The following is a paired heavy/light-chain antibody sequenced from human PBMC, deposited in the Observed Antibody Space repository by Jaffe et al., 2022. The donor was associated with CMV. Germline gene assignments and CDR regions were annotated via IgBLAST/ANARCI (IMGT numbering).Light chain of an antibody. Sequence: EIVMTQSPATLSVSPGERATLSCRASQSVDNKLAWYRQKLGQAPRLLVYYASTRATGVPARFTGSGSGTEFTLTISSLQSEDFAIYYCQQYSNWPGTFGQGTKVEIK. CDR3: QQYSNWPGT. CDR1: QSVDNK. CDR2: YAS. V-gene: IGKV3D-15*01. J-gene: IGKJ1*01.
Heavy chain of an antibody. V-gene: IGHV4-4*07. Sequence: QVQLQESGPGLVKPSETLSLTCTVSGGSITGYDWSWIRQSAGKGLEWIGRISSTGSGTTKYNPSLESRVTTSIDSSKNQLSLKLSSVTAADTAVYYCARDQGDYVRAYNWFDPWGQGTLVTVSS. CDR3: ARDQGDYVRAYNWFDP. CDR1: GGSITGYD. J-gene: IGHJ5*02. CDR2: ISSTGSGTT. D-gene: IGHD4-17*01.